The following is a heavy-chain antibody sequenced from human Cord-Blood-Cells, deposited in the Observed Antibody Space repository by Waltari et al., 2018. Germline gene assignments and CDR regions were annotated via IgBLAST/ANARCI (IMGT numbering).Heavy chain of an antibody. CDR2: INQSGST. V-gene: IGHV4-34*01. Sequence: QVQLQQWGAGLLKPSETLSLTCAVYGGSFSGYYWGWIRPPPGKELEWIGEINQSGSTNSNRSLKRRLTISVDTSKNQFSLRLSSGTAADTAVYYCARGDYYDSSGYYSAFDIWGQGTMVTVSS. CDR3: ARGDYYDSSGYYSAFDI. CDR1: GGSFSGYY. J-gene: IGHJ3*02. D-gene: IGHD3-22*01.